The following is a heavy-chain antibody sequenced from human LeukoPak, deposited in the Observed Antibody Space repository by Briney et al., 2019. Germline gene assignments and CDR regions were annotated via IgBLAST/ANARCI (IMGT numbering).Heavy chain of an antibody. CDR3: AKRLAMTGTYHFDY. CDR2: ISYDGSNK. CDR1: GFTFSSYA. J-gene: IGHJ4*02. V-gene: IGHV3-30-3*02. D-gene: IGHD6-19*01. Sequence: GGSLRLSCAASGFTFSSYAMHWVRQAPGKGLEWVAVISYDGSNKYYADSVKGRFTISRDNSKNTLYLQMNSLRAEDTAVYYCAKRLAMTGTYHFDYWGQGTLVTVSS.